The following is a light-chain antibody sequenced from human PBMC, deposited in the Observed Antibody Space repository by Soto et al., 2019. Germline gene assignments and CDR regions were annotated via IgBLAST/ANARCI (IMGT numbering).Light chain of an antibody. CDR3: QSYDSSLTALV. V-gene: IGLV1-40*01. CDR2: GNN. CDR1: SSNNGAPYG. J-gene: IGLJ2*01. Sequence: QTVVTQPPSVSGAPGRRVTISCTGSSSNNGAPYGVHWYQQLPGTAPKLLIYGNNNRPSGVPDRFSGSQSGTSASLAITGLQAEDEADYYCQSYDSSLTALVFGGGTKLTVL.